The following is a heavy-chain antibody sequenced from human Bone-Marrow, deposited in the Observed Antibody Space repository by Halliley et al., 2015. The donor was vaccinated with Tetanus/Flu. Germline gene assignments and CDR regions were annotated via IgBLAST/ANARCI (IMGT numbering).Heavy chain of an antibody. V-gene: IGHV5-10-1*01. CDR2: IDPSDSYT. CDR1: GYSFANYW. J-gene: IGHJ4*02. CDR3: ARRSIAARYFDS. D-gene: IGHD6-6*01. Sequence: QLVQSGAEVKKPGVSLQISCKGSGYSFANYWIARVRQMPGKGLEWMGRIDPSDSYTNYSPSFQGHVSISAGMSINTAYLQWSSLGASDTAIYYCARRSIAARYFDSWGQGTLVTVSS.